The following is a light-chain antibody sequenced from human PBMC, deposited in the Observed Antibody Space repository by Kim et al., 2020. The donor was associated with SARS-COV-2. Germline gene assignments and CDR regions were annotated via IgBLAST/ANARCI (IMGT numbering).Light chain of an antibody. V-gene: IGKV1-9*01. CDR3: QQLNIYPLT. J-gene: IGKJ4*01. Sequence: APVGTRSTLPGRASQGISSYLAWFQQKPGKAPNLLIYAASTLQSGVPSRFSGSESGTDFTPTISGLQPEDFATNYWQQLNIYPLTFGGGTKLKI. CDR1: QGISSY. CDR2: AAS.